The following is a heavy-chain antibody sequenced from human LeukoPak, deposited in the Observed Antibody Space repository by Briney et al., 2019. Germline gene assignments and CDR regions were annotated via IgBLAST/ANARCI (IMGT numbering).Heavy chain of an antibody. CDR3: AKDSETWTRIVVAGNAFNI. V-gene: IGHV3-23*01. Sequence: GGSLRLSCAASGFSISNYAMSWVRQAPGKGLEWVSSIGRSGDVTYYADSVEGRSTISRDDSKKMLFLQMSSLRAEDTAVYYCAKDSETWTRIVVAGNAFNIWGQGTTVTVS. CDR1: GFSISNYA. D-gene: IGHD2-15*01. CDR2: IGRSGDVT. J-gene: IGHJ3*02.